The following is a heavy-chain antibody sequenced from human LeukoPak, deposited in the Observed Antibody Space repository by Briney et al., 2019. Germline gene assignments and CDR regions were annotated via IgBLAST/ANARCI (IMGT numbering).Heavy chain of an antibody. CDR2: IYTPGST. V-gene: IGHV4-4*07. CDR3: ARAGGYSSVIIDF. D-gene: IGHD5-18*01. CDR1: GGSISTYY. J-gene: IGHJ4*02. Sequence: PSETLSLTCTVSGGSISTYYWSWIRQPAGKGLEWIGRIYTPGSTNYNPSLKSRVTMSLDTSKNQFSLRLSSVTAADTAFYYCARAGGYSSVIIDFWGQGTRVTVSS.